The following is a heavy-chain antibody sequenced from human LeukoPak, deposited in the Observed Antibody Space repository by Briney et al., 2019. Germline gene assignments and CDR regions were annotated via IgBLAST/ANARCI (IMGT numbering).Heavy chain of an antibody. CDR3: ARARVDASGTYLYYFDY. V-gene: IGHV3-74*01. Sequence: GGSLRLSCAASGFTLDDLWMHWVRQVPGKGLEWVSRSDGSSATFADSVRGRFTVSRDNAKNTLYLQLNSLRDEDTAVYYCARARVDASGTYLYYFDYWGQGTLVTVSS. J-gene: IGHJ4*02. D-gene: IGHD3-10*01. CDR2: SDGSSA. CDR1: GFTLDDLW.